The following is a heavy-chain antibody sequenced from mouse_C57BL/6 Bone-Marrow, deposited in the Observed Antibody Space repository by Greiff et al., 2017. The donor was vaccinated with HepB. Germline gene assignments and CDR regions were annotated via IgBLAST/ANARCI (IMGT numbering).Heavy chain of an antibody. CDR3: ARGWLNYYFDY. CDR2: INPYNGGT. Sequence: EVKLMESGPVLVKPGASVKMSCKASGYTFTDYYMNWVKQSHGKSLEWIGVINPYNGGTSYNQKFKGKATLTVDKSSSTAYMELNSLTSEDSAVYYCARGWLNYYFDYWGQGTTLTVSS. V-gene: IGHV1-19*01. J-gene: IGHJ2*01. D-gene: IGHD2-3*01. CDR1: GYTFTDYY.